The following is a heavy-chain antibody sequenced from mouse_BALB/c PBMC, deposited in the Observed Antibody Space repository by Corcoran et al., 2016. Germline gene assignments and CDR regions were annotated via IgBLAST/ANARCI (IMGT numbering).Heavy chain of an antibody. J-gene: IGHJ4*01. V-gene: IGHV1S136*01. CDR3: ARLYPGIAMDY. Sequence: EVQLQQSGPELVTHGASVKMSCKASGYTFTRYVMHWVKQKPGQGLEWIGYINPYNDGTKYNEKFKVKATLTSDTSYSTAYMELSSLTSEDSAVYYCARLYPGIAMDYWGQGTSVTVSS. CDR2: INPYNDGT. CDR1: GYTFTRYV.